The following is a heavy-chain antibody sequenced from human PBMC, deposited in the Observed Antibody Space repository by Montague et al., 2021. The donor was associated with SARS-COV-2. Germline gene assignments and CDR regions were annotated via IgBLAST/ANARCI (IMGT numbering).Heavy chain of an antibody. CDR2: IDWDDAK. CDR3: ARVAVAGFPRFDP. V-gene: IGHV2-70*11. CDR1: GFSLSTSGVG. J-gene: IGHJ5*02. D-gene: IGHD6-19*01. Sequence: PALVKPTQTLTLTCTFSGFSLSTSGVGVGWIRQPPGKALEWLARIDWDDAKYYSTSLKTRLTISKDTSKNQVVLTMTNMDPVDTATYYCARVAVAGFPRFDPWGQGTLVAVSS.